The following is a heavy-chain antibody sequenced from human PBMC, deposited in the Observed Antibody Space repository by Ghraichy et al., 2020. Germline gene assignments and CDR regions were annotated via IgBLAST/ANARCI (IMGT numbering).Heavy chain of an antibody. D-gene: IGHD3-10*01. CDR2: IRSSGSTI. Sequence: GESLRLSCAASGFTFSSYEMNWVRQAPGKGLEWVSYIRSSGSTIYYADSVKGRFTISRDNAKSSLYLQMNSLRAEDTAVYYCARGGSYRAGFDYWGQGTLVTVSS. V-gene: IGHV3-48*03. CDR3: ARGGSYRAGFDY. J-gene: IGHJ4*02. CDR1: GFTFSSYE.